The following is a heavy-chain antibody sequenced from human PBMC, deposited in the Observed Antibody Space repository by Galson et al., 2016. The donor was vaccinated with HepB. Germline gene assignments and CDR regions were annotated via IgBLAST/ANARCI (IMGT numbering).Heavy chain of an antibody. V-gene: IGHV1-3*01. CDR1: GYTFTTNA. Sequence: SVKVSCKASGYTFTTNAVHWVRQAPGQRLEWMGWINAGNGNTRYSQKFKGRATITRDTSASTVYMELSSLRSEDTALYYCARPYYYDFWSGFYTGDYGMDVWGQGTTVTVSS. J-gene: IGHJ6*02. CDR2: INAGNGNT. CDR3: ARPYYYDFWSGFYTGDYGMDV. D-gene: IGHD3-3*01.